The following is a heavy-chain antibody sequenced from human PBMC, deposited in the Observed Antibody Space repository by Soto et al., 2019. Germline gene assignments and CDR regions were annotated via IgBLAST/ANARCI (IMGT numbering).Heavy chain of an antibody. V-gene: IGHV1-18*01. D-gene: IGHD3-9*01. J-gene: IGHJ6*02. Sequence: ASVKVSCKASGYTFTNYGVSWVRQAPGQGLEWMGWIGGYKGNTNYAQKLQGRVTLTTDTSTSTAYMELRSLRSDDTAVYYCARGDATKIVVTTYYAMDVWGQGTTVTVSS. CDR1: GYTFTNYG. CDR2: IGGYKGNT. CDR3: ARGDATKIVVTTYYAMDV.